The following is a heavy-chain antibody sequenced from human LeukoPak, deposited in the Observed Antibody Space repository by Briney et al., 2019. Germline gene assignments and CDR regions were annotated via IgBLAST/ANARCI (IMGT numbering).Heavy chain of an antibody. CDR2: IYTSGST. CDR1: GGSISSGSYY. V-gene: IGHV4-61*02. J-gene: IGHJ4*02. Sequence: SQTLSLTCTVSGGSISSGSYYWSWLRQPAGKGLEWIGRIYTSGSTNYNPSLKRRVTITEDTSKNQFSLKLSSVAAADTALYYCARVGRPSGGSFDYWGQGTLVTVSS. D-gene: IGHD1-26*01. CDR3: ARVGRPSGGSFDY.